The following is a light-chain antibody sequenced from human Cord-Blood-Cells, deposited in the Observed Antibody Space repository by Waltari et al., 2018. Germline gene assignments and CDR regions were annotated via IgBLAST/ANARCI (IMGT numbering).Light chain of an antibody. CDR2: DVS. CDR3: SSYTSSSTFV. J-gene: IGLJ1*01. CDR1: SSDVGVYNY. V-gene: IGLV2-14*01. Sequence: QSALTQPASVSGSPGQSITISCTGPSSDVGVYNYVSWYHQHPGKAPKLMIYDVSKRPSGVSNRFSGSKSGNTASLTISGLQAEDEADYYCSSYTSSSTFVFGTGTKVTVL.